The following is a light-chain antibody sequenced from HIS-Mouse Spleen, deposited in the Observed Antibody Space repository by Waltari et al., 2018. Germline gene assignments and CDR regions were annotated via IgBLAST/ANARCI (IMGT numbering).Light chain of an antibody. CDR3: QVWDSSSDHVV. V-gene: IGLV3-21*03. J-gene: IGLJ2*01. CDR2: DDS. CDR1: NIGSKS. Sequence: SYVLTQPPSVSVAPGKTARITCGGNNIGSKSGHWYQQKPGQAPVLVVYDDSDRPSGIPARCSGSNAGNTATLTISRVEAGDEADYYCQVWDSSSDHVVFGGGTKLTVL.